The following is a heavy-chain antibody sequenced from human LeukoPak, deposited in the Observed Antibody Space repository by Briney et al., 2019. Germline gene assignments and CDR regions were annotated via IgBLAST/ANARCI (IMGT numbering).Heavy chain of an antibody. D-gene: IGHD3-22*01. J-gene: IGHJ3*02. CDR3: ARQGYYDSSGYWVADAFDI. CDR1: GGSISSSSYY. CDR2: IYYSGST. V-gene: IGHV4-39*01. Sequence: SETLSLTYTVSGGSISSSSYYWGWIRQPPGKGLEWIGSIYYSGSTYYNPSLKSRVTISVDTSKNQFCLKLSSVTAADTAVYYCARQGYYDSSGYWVADAFDIWGQGTMVTVSS.